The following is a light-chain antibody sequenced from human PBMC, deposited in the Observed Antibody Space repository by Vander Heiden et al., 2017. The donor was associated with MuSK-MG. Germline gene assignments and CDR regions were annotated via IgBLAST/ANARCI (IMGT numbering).Light chain of an antibody. Sequence: DIQLTQSPSSLSASVGDRVTITCRASQTIFNYLNWYQQSPWKAPKLLIYSASTLQSGTPPRFSDSGSGTAFTLVISSLQPEDFATYYCQQGDTTPLTFGGGTKVETK. V-gene: IGKV1-39*01. CDR1: QTIFNY. CDR3: QQGDTTPLT. CDR2: SAS. J-gene: IGKJ4*01.